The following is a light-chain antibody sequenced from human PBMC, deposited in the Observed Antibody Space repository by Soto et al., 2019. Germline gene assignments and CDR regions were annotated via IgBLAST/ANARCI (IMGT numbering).Light chain of an antibody. CDR1: QSVSIK. Sequence: ELVMTQSPATLSVSPGERATLSCRASQSVSIKLAWYQQKPGQAPRLLIYDTSTRATGIPAMFSGSGSGTAFTLTISSLEHEDVAVYYCHHYETFGQGTKVDIK. CDR3: HHYET. V-gene: IGKV3-15*01. J-gene: IGKJ1*01. CDR2: DTS.